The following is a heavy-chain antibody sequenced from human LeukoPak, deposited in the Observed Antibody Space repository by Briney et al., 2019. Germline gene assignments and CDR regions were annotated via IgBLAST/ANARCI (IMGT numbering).Heavy chain of an antibody. CDR3: ARDSLQSSL. CDR2: IYYSGST. D-gene: IGHD1-26*01. CDR1: GGSIRSGGYY. V-gene: IGHV4-31*03. Sequence: PSETLSLTCTVSGGSIRSGGYYWSWIRQRPGQGLEWIGYIYYSGSTYYNPSLKTRFTISVDTSKNQFSLKVHSVTAADTALYFCARDSLQSSLWGQGALVTVSS. J-gene: IGHJ4*02.